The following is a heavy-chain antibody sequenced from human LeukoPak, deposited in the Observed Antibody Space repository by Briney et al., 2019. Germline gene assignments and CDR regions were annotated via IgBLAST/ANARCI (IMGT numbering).Heavy chain of an antibody. Sequence: GGSLRLSCAASGFTFSSYAMHWVRQAPGKGLEWVAVISYDGSNKYYADSVKGRFTISRDNSKNTLYLQMNSLRAGDTAVYYCARALYCSSTSCYEYYYYGMDVWGKGTTVTVSS. D-gene: IGHD2-2*01. CDR2: ISYDGSNK. CDR1: GFTFSSYA. J-gene: IGHJ6*04. V-gene: IGHV3-30*04. CDR3: ARALYCSSTSCYEYYYYGMDV.